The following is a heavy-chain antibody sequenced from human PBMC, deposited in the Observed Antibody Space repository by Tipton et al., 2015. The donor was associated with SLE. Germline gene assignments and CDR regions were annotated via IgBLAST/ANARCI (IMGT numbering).Heavy chain of an antibody. D-gene: IGHD6-13*01. V-gene: IGHV3-66*01. CDR2: IYSGGST. Sequence: SLRLSCAASGFTVSSNYMSWVRQAPGKGLEWVSVIYSGGSTYYADSVKGRFTISRDNSKNTLYLQMNSLRAEDTAVYYCAREAGFSSLYNGMDVWGQGTTVTVSS. CDR3: AREAGFSSLYNGMDV. J-gene: IGHJ6*02. CDR1: GFTVSSNY.